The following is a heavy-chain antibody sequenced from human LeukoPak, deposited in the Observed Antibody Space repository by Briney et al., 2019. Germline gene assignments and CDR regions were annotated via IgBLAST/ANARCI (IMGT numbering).Heavy chain of an antibody. CDR2: IWYDGSNK. J-gene: IGHJ4*02. Sequence: GRSLRLSCAASGFTFSSYGMHWVRQAPGKGLEWEAVIWYDGSNKYYADSVKGRFTISKDNSKNTLYLQMNSLRAEDTAVYYCAKADYYDSSGPEINWGQRTLVTVSS. CDR3: AKADYYDSSGPEIN. V-gene: IGHV3-33*06. D-gene: IGHD3-22*01. CDR1: GFTFSSYG.